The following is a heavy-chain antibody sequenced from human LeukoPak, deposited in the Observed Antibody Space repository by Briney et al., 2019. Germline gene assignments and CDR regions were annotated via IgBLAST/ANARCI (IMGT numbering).Heavy chain of an antibody. CDR1: GGAFSGYY. V-gene: IGHV4-34*01. D-gene: IGHD6-19*01. CDR2: INHSGST. CDR3: ARGTGWPQFDY. Sequence: SETLSLTCAVYGGAFSGYYWRWIRQPPGKGLEWIGEINHSGSTNYNPSLKSRVTISVDTSKNQFSLKLSSVTAADTAVYYCARGTGWPQFDYWGQGILVTVSS. J-gene: IGHJ4*02.